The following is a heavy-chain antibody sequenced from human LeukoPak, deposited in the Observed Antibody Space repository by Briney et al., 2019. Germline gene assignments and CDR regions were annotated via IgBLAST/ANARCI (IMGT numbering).Heavy chain of an antibody. V-gene: IGHV3-33*01. Sequence: GGSLRLSCAASGFTFSNYGMRWVRQAPGKGLEWVAVIWYDGSNKYYADSVKGRFTISRDNSKNTLYLQMNSLRAEDTAVYYCARDRIAAAGTGFDYWGQGTLVTVSS. D-gene: IGHD6-13*01. CDR3: ARDRIAAAGTGFDY. CDR2: IWYDGSNK. J-gene: IGHJ4*02. CDR1: GFTFSNYG.